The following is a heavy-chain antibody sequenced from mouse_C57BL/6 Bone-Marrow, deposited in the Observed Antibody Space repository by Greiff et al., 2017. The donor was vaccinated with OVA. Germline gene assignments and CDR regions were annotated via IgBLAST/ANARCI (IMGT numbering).Heavy chain of an antibody. CDR1: GFNIKDDY. D-gene: IGHD1-1*01. CDR3: TTEYYGTPAY. Sequence: EVMLVESGAELVRPGASVKLSCTASGFNIKDDYMHWVKQRPEQGLEWIGWIDPENGDTEYASKFQGKATITADTSSNTAYLQLSSLTSEDTAVYYCTTEYYGTPAYWGQGTLVTVSA. J-gene: IGHJ3*01. CDR2: IDPENGDT. V-gene: IGHV14-4*01.